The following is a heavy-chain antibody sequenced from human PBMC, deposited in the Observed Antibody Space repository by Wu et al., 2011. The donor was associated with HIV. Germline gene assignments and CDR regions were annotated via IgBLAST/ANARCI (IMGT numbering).Heavy chain of an antibody. D-gene: IGHD2-2*01. CDR1: GFTFTSFG. J-gene: IGHJ5*02. Sequence: QALLGQSGVEVKTPGASVKVSCKASGFTFTSFGISWVRQAPGQGLEWMGWIGVNNGDTDYAQKFQGRVTLTTDIYTTTAYMELRSLRSDDTAVYYCARVIREGNQLLFFKLLVSWFDPWGQGTLVTVSS. CDR2: IGVNNGDT. V-gene: IGHV1-18*01. CDR3: ARVIREGNQLLFFKLLVSWFDP.